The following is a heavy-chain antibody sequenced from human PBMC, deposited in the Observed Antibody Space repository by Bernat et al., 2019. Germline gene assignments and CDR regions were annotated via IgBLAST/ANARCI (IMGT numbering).Heavy chain of an antibody. CDR3: ARLTYYDFWSGYYSSYMDV. J-gene: IGHJ6*03. V-gene: IGHV5-51*01. Sequence: EVQLVQSGAEVKKPGESLKISCKGSGYSFTSYWIGWVRQMPGKGLEWMGILYPGDSDTRYSPSFQGKVTISADKSISTAYLQWSSLKASDTAMDYCARLTYYDFWSGYYSSYMDVWGKGTTVTVSS. CDR2: LYPGDSDT. D-gene: IGHD3-3*01. CDR1: GYSFTSYW.